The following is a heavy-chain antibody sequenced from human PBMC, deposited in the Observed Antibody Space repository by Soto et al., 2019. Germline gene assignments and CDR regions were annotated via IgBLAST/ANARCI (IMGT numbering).Heavy chain of an antibody. D-gene: IGHD2-15*01. V-gene: IGHV5-10-1*03. Sequence: EVQLEQSAAEVKKPGEPLKISCKASGYKFTTFWLNWVRQTPGKGLEWLGRIDPTDSFTNYSPPFEGHVTFSVDRSISTAYLQWNSLQASDTAIYYCARPASGGSRDAFDVWGQGTTVTVSS. CDR3: ARPASGGSRDAFDV. CDR2: IDPTDSFT. CDR1: GYKFTTFW. J-gene: IGHJ3*01.